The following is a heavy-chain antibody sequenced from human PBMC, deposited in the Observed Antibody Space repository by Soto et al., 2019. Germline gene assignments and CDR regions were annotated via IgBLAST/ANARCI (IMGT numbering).Heavy chain of an antibody. CDR2: DSPRSGVT. J-gene: IGHJ6*02. CDR3: AREFDSGDLGLDL. CDR1: GYTFGACY. V-gene: IGHV1-2*02. D-gene: IGHD2-21*01. Sequence: QVQLVQSGPEVKTPGASVRVSCKSSGYTFGACYIHWVRQAPGQGLEWMGWDSPRSGVTNIAQRFQGRLTLSSDAYINTVFMELSRLGSGDTALYFCAREFDSGDLGLDLWGQGTTVSVSS.